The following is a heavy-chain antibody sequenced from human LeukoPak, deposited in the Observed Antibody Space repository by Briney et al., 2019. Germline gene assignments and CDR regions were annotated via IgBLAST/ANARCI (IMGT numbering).Heavy chain of an antibody. CDR1: GFSFSSDW. Sequence: GGSLRLSCAASGFSFSSDWMHWVRQVPGEGLVWVSRINSDGTSTAYADSVKGRFTISRDNAKNTLYLQMNSLRAEDTAVYYCARDRVAVAAFWDFWGQGTLVTVSS. CDR2: INSDGTST. J-gene: IGHJ4*02. D-gene: IGHD6-19*01. V-gene: IGHV3-74*01. CDR3: ARDRVAVAAFWDF.